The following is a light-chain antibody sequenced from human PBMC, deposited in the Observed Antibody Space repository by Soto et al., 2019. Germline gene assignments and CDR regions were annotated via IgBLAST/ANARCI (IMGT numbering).Light chain of an antibody. V-gene: IGKV4-1*01. J-gene: IGKJ1*01. CDR2: WAS. CDR1: QSVLYSSNNKKY. Sequence: DIVMTQSPDSLAVSLGERATINCKSSQSVLYSSNNKKYLAWYQQKPGQPPKLLIYWASTRESGVPDRFSGSGSGTDFTLTISSLQAEDVAVYYCQQYATTPWTFGQGTKVEIK. CDR3: QQYATTPWT.